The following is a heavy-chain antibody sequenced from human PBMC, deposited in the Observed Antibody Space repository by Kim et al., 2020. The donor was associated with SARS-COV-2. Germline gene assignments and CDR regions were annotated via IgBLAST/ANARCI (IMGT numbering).Heavy chain of an antibody. D-gene: IGHD5-18*01. J-gene: IGHJ4*02. CDR3: ARMDGYNYPFDY. V-gene: IGHV5-51*06. Sequence: NSPSCEGHVTISADKSISNAYLQWSSLKASDTAMYYCARMDGYNYPFDYWGQGTLVTVSS.